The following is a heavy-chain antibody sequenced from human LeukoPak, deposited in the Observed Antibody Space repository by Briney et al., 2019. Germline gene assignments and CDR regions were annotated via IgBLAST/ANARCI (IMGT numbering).Heavy chain of an antibody. D-gene: IGHD1-26*01. CDR1: GFSVTSCA. J-gene: IGHJ4*02. Sequence: GGPLRLSCAASGFSVTSCAMSWVRQAPGKGLEWVSTVSNSGYNTWYADSVKGRFTISRDISQNTLHLQMSSLRAEDTALYYCARHDGSSFIYYIDHWGQGALVTVSS. CDR2: VSNSGYNT. CDR3: ARHDGSSFIYYIDH. V-gene: IGHV3-23*01.